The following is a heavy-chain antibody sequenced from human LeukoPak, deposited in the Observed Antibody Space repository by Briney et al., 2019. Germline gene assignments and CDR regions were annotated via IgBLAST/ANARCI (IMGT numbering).Heavy chain of an antibody. Sequence: HPGGSLRLSCAASGFTFSSYGMHWVRQAPGKGLEWVAVISYDGSNKYYADSVRGRFTISRDNSKNTLYLQMNSLRAEDTAVYYCAAPNFWSGYYALGYWGQGTTVTVSS. CDR3: AAPNFWSGYYALGY. J-gene: IGHJ6*02. CDR1: GFTFSSYG. V-gene: IGHV3-30*03. D-gene: IGHD3-3*01. CDR2: ISYDGSNK.